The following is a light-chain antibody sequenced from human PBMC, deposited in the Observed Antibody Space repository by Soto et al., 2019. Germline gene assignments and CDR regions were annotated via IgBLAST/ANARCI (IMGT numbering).Light chain of an antibody. V-gene: IGKV3-20*01. Sequence: VYMHVPGASFSPTGERATLSCRASPSVRSSYLAWYQQKPGQAPRLLIYHASNRVTGIPDRFSGSGSGTDFTLTISRLEPEDFAVYHCQQYGDSPGTFGQGTKVDIK. CDR3: QQYGDSPGT. J-gene: IGKJ1*01. CDR2: HAS. CDR1: PSVRSSY.